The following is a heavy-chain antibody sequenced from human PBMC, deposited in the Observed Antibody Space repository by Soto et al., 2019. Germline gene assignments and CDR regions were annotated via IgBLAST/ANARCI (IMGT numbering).Heavy chain of an antibody. J-gene: IGHJ6*02. D-gene: IGHD6-13*01. CDR1: GFTFSSYG. V-gene: IGHV3-33*01. Sequence: GGSLRLSCAASGFTFSSYGMHWVRQAPGKGLEWVAVIWYDGSNKYYADSVKGRFTISRDNSKNTLYLQMNSLRAEDTAVYYCARYLPLYSSSWYLGPPGGMDVWGQGTTVTVSS. CDR2: IWYDGSNK. CDR3: ARYLPLYSSSWYLGPPGGMDV.